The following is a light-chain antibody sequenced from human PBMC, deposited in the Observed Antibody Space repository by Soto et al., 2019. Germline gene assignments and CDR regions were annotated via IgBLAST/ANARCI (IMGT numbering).Light chain of an antibody. CDR2: AAS. Sequence: DIQMTQSPSSLSASVGDRVTITCRASQSISSYLNWYQQKPGKAPKLLIYAASSLQSGVPSRFSGSGSGTDFTLIISRLEPEDFAVYICQQYGSSPFTFGQGTKLEIK. CDR3: QQYGSSPFT. V-gene: IGKV1-39*01. J-gene: IGKJ2*01. CDR1: QSISSY.